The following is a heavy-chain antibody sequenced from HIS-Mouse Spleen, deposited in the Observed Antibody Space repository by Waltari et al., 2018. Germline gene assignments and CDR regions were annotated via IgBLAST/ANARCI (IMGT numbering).Heavy chain of an antibody. J-gene: IGHJ3*02. CDR1: GFTFDDYA. Sequence: EVQLVESGGGLVQPGRSLRRSCAASGFTFDDYAMHWVRQAPGKGLEWVSGISWNSGSIGYADSVKGRFTISRDNAKNSLYLQMNSLRAEDTALYYCAKDISRGKGGAFDIWGQGTMVTVSS. CDR3: AKDISRGKGGAFDI. CDR2: ISWNSGSI. V-gene: IGHV3-9*01. D-gene: IGHD3-16*01.